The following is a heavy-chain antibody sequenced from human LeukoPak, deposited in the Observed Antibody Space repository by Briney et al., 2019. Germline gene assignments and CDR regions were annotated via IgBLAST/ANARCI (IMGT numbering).Heavy chain of an antibody. J-gene: IGHJ5*02. CDR1: GFIISDYY. CDR2: SSTSGSTI. CDR3: VRESYYYGSGAYDP. Sequence: PGGSLRLSCAASGFIISDYYMSWIRQAPGKGLEWLSYSSTSGSTISYADSVKGRFTISRDNAKNSLYLQMNSLRAEDTAVYYCVRESYYYGSGAYDPWGQGTLVTVSS. D-gene: IGHD3-10*01. V-gene: IGHV3-11*01.